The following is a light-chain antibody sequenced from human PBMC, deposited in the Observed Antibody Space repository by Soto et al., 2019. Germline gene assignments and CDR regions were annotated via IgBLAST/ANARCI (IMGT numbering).Light chain of an antibody. J-gene: IGLJ2*01. CDR3: CSYAGSSTPVV. CDR1: SSDVGSYNL. Sequence: QSALTQPASVSGSPGQSITSSCTGTSSDVGSYNLVSWYQQHPGKAPKLMIYEVSKRPSGVSNRFSGSKSGNTASLTISGLQAEDEADYYCCSYAGSSTPVVFGGGTNLTVL. CDR2: EVS. V-gene: IGLV2-23*02.